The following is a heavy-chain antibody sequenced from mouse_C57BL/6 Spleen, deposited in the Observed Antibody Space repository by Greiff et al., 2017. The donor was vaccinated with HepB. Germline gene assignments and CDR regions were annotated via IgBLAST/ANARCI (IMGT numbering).Heavy chain of an antibody. CDR2: INPNNGGT. J-gene: IGHJ1*03. D-gene: IGHD2-12*01. V-gene: IGHV1-26*01. CDR1: GYTFTDYY. Sequence: VQLQQSGPELVKPGASVKISCKASGYTFTDYYMNWVKQSHGKSLEWIGDINPNNGGTSYNQKFKGKATLTVDKSSSTAYMELRSLTSEDSAVYYCARRNYSPPWYFDVWGTGTTVTVSS. CDR3: ARRNYSPPWYFDV.